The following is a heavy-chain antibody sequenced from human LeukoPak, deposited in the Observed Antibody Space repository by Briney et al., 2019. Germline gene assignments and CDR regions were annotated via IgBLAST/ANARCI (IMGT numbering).Heavy chain of an antibody. Sequence: ASVKVSCKASGGTFSSYAISWVRQAPGQGLEWMGGIIPIFGTANYAQKFQGRVTITADESTSTAYMELSSLRSEDTAVYYCAYYYGSGSYYYFDYWGQGTLVTVSS. D-gene: IGHD3-10*01. J-gene: IGHJ4*02. CDR1: GGTFSSYA. CDR3: AYYYGSGSYYYFDY. V-gene: IGHV1-69*13. CDR2: IIPIFGTA.